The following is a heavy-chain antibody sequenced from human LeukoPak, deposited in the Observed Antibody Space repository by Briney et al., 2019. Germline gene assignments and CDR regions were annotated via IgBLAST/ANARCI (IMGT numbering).Heavy chain of an antibody. CDR3: ARAYYVDSSGYFPFDN. V-gene: IGHV5-51*01. CDR2: IYPGGSDT. CDR1: GYSFISYW. D-gene: IGHD3-22*01. Sequence: GESLKISCKASGYSFISYWIGWVRQMPGKGLEWMGIIYPGGSDTRYSPSFQGQVTISVDKSFSTASLQLSSLKASDTAMYYCARAYYVDSSGYFPFDNWGQGTLVTVSS. J-gene: IGHJ4*02.